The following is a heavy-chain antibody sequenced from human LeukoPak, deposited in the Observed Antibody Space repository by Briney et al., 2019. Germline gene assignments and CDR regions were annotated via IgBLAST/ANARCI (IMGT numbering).Heavy chain of an antibody. D-gene: IGHD6-13*01. CDR2: INHSGST. J-gene: IGHJ5*02. Sequence: PSETLSLTCAVYGGSFSGYYWSWIRQPPGKGLEWIGEINHSGSTNYNPSLKSRVTISVDTSKNQFSLKLSSVTAADTAVYYCARRAAAASCWFDPWGQGTLVTVSS. CDR1: GGSFSGYY. CDR3: ARRAAAASCWFDP. V-gene: IGHV4-34*01.